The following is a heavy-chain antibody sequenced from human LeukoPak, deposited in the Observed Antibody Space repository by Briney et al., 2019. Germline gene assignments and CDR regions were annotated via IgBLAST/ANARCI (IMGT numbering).Heavy chain of an antibody. J-gene: IGHJ1*01. CDR3: ARQAVPVAKYFQY. Sequence: GDSLKISCKVSGYSFTSYWIGWVRQMPEKGLEWMWIIYPGDSDTRYSPSFQGQVTISADKSISTAYLQWSSLKASDTAMYYCARQAVPVAKYFQYWGQGTLVTVSS. CDR2: IYPGDSDT. V-gene: IGHV5-51*01. CDR1: GYSFTSYW. D-gene: IGHD2-2*01.